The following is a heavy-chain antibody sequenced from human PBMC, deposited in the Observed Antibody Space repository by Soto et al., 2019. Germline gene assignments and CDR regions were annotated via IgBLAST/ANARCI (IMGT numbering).Heavy chain of an antibody. CDR2: IRGYNGNS. J-gene: IGHJ1*01. D-gene: IGHD2-15*01. CDR1: GYTFTSYG. CDR3: AREDIQDIVVVVVAPEGLGY. Sequence: QVQLVQSGAEVKKPGASVKVSCKASGYTFTSYGISWVRQAPGQWLEWMGRIRGYNGNSNYAQNLQGRVTMTTDTYMSTAYMELRSLRSDGTAVYYCAREDIQDIVVVVVAPEGLGYWGQGTLVTVSS. V-gene: IGHV1-18*01.